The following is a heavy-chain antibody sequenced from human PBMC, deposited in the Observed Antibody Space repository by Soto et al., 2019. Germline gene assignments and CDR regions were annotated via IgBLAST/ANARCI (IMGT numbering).Heavy chain of an antibody. V-gene: IGHV3-21*01. CDR3: ARDHRCSSTSCYFRNRYYYCMDV. CDR2: ISSSSSYI. Sequence: ESGGGLVKPGGSLRLSCAASGFAFSSYSMNWVRQAPGKGLEWVSSISSSSSYIYYADSVKGRFTISRDNAKNSLYLQMNSLRAEDTAVYYCARDHRCSSTSCYFRNRYYYCMDVWGQGTTVTVSS. CDR1: GFAFSSYS. D-gene: IGHD2-2*01. J-gene: IGHJ6*02.